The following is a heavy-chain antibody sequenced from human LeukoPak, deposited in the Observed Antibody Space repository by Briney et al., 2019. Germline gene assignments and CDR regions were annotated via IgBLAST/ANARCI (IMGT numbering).Heavy chain of an antibody. CDR1: GYTFTSYL. Sequence: ASVKLSCEASGYTFTSYLMHWVRQAPGQGLEWMGIINPSGGSTNYAQNFQGRVTMTRDTSTSTVYMELSGLRSEDTAVYYCARKISGSHSLVYWGQGTLVTVSS. CDR3: ARKISGSHSLVY. CDR2: INPSGGST. D-gene: IGHD1-26*01. V-gene: IGHV1-46*01. J-gene: IGHJ4*02.